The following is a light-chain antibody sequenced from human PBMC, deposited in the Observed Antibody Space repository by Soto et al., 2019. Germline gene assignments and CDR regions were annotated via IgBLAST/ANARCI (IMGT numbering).Light chain of an antibody. CDR2: DAS. CDR3: QQYEALWT. CDR1: KRINSW. V-gene: IGKV1-5*01. Sequence: DIQMTQSPSTLSASVGDRVTITCRASKRINSWLAWYQQKPGKAPNLLIYDASTLESGVPSRFSGSGSGTEFTLTITSLQPGDFPTYYCQQYEALWTFGKGTKVEIK. J-gene: IGKJ1*01.